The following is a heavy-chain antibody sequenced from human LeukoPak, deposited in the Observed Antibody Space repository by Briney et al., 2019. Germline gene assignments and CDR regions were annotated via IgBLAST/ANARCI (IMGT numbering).Heavy chain of an antibody. Sequence: GGSLRLSCAASGFTVSSNYMSWVRQAPGKGLEWVAVISSDGSNNYYSDSVKGRFTISRDNSKNTLYLQVNSLRAEDTAVYYCARDRYRSGWYGDFDCWGQGTLVTVSS. D-gene: IGHD6-19*01. CDR2: ISSDGSNN. J-gene: IGHJ4*02. CDR3: ARDRYRSGWYGDFDC. V-gene: IGHV3-30-3*01. CDR1: GFTVSSNY.